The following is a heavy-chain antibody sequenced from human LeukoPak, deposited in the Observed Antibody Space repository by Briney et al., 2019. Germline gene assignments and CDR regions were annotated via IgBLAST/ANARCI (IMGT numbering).Heavy chain of an antibody. V-gene: IGHV5-51*01. Sequence: GESLKISCKGSGYSFTSYWIGWVRQMSGKGLEWMGIIYPGDSDTRYSPSFQGQVTISADKSISTAYLQWSSLKASDTAMYYCARHADIVVVPAAIWFDPWGQGTLVTVSS. CDR2: IYPGDSDT. CDR1: GYSFTSYW. D-gene: IGHD2-2*01. J-gene: IGHJ5*02. CDR3: ARHADIVVVPAAIWFDP.